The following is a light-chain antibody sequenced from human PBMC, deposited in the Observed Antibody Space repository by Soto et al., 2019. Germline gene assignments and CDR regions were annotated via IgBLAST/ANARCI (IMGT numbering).Light chain of an antibody. Sequence: EIVLTQSPGTLSLSPGERATLSCRASQSGSSDYLARYQQQAGQAPRLLIYGASRRATGIPDRFSGSGSGTDFTLTISRLETEDFAVYYCQKYGSSSITFGQGTRLEIK. CDR3: QKYGSSSIT. V-gene: IGKV3-20*01. CDR2: GAS. J-gene: IGKJ5*01. CDR1: QSGSSDY.